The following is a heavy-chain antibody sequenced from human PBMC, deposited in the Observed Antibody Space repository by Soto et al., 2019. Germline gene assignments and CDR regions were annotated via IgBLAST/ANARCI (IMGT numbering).Heavy chain of an antibody. D-gene: IGHD6-13*01. CDR3: AKRSSWFSWFDP. J-gene: IGHJ5*02. V-gene: IGHV4-39*01. CDR2: FHSSGTT. CDR1: GGSISSSTYY. Sequence: SETLSLTCTVSGGSISSSTYYWDFIRQPPGKGLGWIGSFHSSGTTSYNPSLKCRVTISVDTSKNQFSLKLNSVTAADTAVYYCAKRSSWFSWFDPWGQGTLVTVSS.